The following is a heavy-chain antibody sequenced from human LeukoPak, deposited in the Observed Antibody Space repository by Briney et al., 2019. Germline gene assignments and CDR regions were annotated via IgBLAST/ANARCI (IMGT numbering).Heavy chain of an antibody. CDR3: ARGKQNAVDY. CDR2: IYASGST. Sequence: SETLSLTCTVSSGSISGSYCWYWIRQPAGKGLEWIGRIYASGSTNYDPSLKSRVTISVDKSNNQFSLMVTSVTAADTAVYYCARGKQNAVDYWGQGILVTVSS. D-gene: IGHD1-1*01. V-gene: IGHV4-4*07. J-gene: IGHJ4*02. CDR1: SGSISGSYC.